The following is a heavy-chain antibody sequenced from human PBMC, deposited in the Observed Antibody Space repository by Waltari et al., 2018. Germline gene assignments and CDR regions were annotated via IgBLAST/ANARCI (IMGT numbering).Heavy chain of an antibody. D-gene: IGHD2-2*01. Sequence: QVQLVESGGGVVQPGRSVSLSCSVSGFSVRTYGMHWVRQSAGKGLEWVAFIQYDESTIHYADSVRGRFTVSRDTSKNMVALQMNSLTVEDSSIYFCAREVSRYFIHAFDIRGQGTMVIVSS. CDR1: GFSVRTYG. CDR3: AREVSRYFIHAFDI. J-gene: IGHJ3*02. CDR2: IQYDESTI. V-gene: IGHV3-33*01.